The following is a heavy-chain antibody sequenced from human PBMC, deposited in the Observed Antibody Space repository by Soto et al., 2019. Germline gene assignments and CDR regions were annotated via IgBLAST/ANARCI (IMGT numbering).Heavy chain of an antibody. CDR2: INPRNGNT. Sequence: ASVKVSCKASGYTFTSFYIHWLRQAPGQGLEWMGNINPRNGNTNYAQKFQGRFTMTRDTSTRTMYMELSSLRSEDMALYYCARDKKDTSGRLDYWGQGTLVTVSS. V-gene: IGHV1-46*01. J-gene: IGHJ4*02. CDR3: ARDKKDTSGRLDY. D-gene: IGHD3-22*01. CDR1: GYTFTSFY.